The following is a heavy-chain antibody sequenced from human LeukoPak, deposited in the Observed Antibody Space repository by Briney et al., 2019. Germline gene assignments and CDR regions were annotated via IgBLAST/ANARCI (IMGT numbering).Heavy chain of an antibody. J-gene: IGHJ4*02. CDR1: GFTFSTYA. CDR3: AKALYGDYGRFDY. V-gene: IGHV3-23*01. Sequence: GGSLRLSCAASGFTFSTYAMSWVRQAPGKGLDWVSTISDGGSDTHYADSVKGRFTISRDNSKNTLYLQMNSLRAEDTAVYYCAKALYGDYGRFDYWGQGTLVTVSS. D-gene: IGHD4-17*01. CDR2: ISDGGSDT.